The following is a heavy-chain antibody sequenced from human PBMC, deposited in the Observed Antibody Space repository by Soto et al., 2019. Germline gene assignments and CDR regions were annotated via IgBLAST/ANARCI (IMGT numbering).Heavy chain of an antibody. V-gene: IGHV4-34*01. J-gene: IGHJ3*02. CDR2: MSHSGGT. CDR3: ARVERGTATTVVDAFDI. D-gene: IGHD1-1*01. Sequence: QVQLQQWGAGLLKPSETLSLTCAVFGGSVNSGNYYWSWIRQPPGKGLEWIGEMSHSGGTHFNPSLKRRVTLSVDTFKNQFALKMSSVTAADTALYDCARVERGTATTVVDAFDIWGPGTMVTVSS. CDR1: GGSVNSGNYY.